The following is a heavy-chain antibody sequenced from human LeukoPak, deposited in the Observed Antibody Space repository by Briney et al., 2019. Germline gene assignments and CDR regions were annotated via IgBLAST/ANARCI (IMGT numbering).Heavy chain of an antibody. D-gene: IGHD3-10*01. CDR1: GFTFSSYA. J-gene: IGHJ5*02. Sequence: GGSLRLSCAASGFTFSSYAMSWVRQAPGKGLEWVSGISGSGDNTYFAYSVKGRFTISRNNSKNNRHLQMNSLRAEDTAIYYCAKHPKYSYGSGTYLGFFDPWGQGTLVTVSS. V-gene: IGHV3-23*01. CDR2: ISGSGDNT. CDR3: AKHPKYSYGSGTYLGFFDP.